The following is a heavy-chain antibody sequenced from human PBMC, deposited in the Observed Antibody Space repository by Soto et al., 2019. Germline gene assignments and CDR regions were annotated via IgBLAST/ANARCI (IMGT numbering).Heavy chain of an antibody. Sequence: SETLSLTCAVYGGSFSGYYWSWIRQPPGKGLEWIGEINHSGSTNYNPSLKSRVTISVDTSKNQFSLKLSSVTAADTAVYYCARGGPGVVVVGATYDYWGQGTLVTVSS. CDR2: INHSGST. V-gene: IGHV4-34*01. D-gene: IGHD2-15*01. CDR3: ARGGPGVVVVGATYDY. CDR1: GGSFSGYY. J-gene: IGHJ4*02.